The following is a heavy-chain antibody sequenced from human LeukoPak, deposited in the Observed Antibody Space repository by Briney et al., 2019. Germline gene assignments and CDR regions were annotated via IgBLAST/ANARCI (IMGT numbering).Heavy chain of an antibody. CDR3: ARHYTSIGWLYYFDS. J-gene: IGHJ4*02. CDR1: GASISTSSDH. CDR2: IYYSGST. D-gene: IGHD6-19*01. Sequence: SETLSLTCTVSGASISTSSDHWGWIRQPPGKGLEWIGSIYYSGSTYYNPSLKSRVTMSVDTSNNQFSLKLSTVTAADTAVYYCARHYTSIGWLYYFDSWGQGTLVTVSS. V-gene: IGHV4-39*01.